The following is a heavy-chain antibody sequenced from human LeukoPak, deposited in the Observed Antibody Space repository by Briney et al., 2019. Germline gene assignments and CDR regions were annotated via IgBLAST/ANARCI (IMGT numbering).Heavy chain of an antibody. V-gene: IGHV3-7*03. D-gene: IGHD1-26*01. Sequence: GGSLRLSCAASGFNISDFWMTWVRQAPGKGLEWVANIKEDGTEKHLVDSVKGRFTISRDNTKDMVYLQMNSLRPEDTAMYYCTTEHQWDNFDYWGQGTLVTVSS. CDR2: IKEDGTEK. J-gene: IGHJ4*02. CDR3: TTEHQWDNFDY. CDR1: GFNISDFW.